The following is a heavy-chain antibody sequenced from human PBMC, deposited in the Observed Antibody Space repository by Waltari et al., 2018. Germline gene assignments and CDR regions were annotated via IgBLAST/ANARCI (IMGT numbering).Heavy chain of an antibody. V-gene: IGHV3-23*01. CDR1: GFTFRSYP. CDR2: MDGSGGTT. CDR3: AKFRSSTVTAVANY. Sequence: EVQLLESGGGLTQPGGSLRLSCATSGFTFRSYPMSWVRQPPGKGLEWVSVMDGSGGTTYYADSVKGRFTISRDDSKNTVYLQMNSLRVEDTAVYYCAKFRSSTVTAVANYWGQGTLVIVSS. D-gene: IGHD4-17*01. J-gene: IGHJ4*02.